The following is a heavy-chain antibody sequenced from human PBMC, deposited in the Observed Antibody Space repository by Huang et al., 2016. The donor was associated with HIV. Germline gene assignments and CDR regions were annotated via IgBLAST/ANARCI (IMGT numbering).Heavy chain of an antibody. CDR2: INPITGNP. Sequence: QVQMVQSGSEVKKPGASVKVSCKASGYMFTAYALNWVRQAPGQGLEWMGWINPITGNPAYAQGFTGLFVFSLDTSVNTAYLQINTLKAEDTAVYYCARSGLPRALDYWGQGTLVTVSS. CDR3: ARSGLPRALDY. V-gene: IGHV7-4-1*02. J-gene: IGHJ4*02. CDR1: GYMFTAYA. D-gene: IGHD3-10*01.